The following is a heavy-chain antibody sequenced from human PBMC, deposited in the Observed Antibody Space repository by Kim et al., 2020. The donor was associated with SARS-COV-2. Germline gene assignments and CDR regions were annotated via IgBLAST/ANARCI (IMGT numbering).Heavy chain of an antibody. CDR2: IKHGGDES. CDR3: ARMMALKVHDVPTCNFAA. CDR1: GFNFVAYW. J-gene: IGHJ4*02. Sequence: GGSLRLSCEASGFNFVAYWMSWVRQAPGKGLEWVAYIKHGGDESHYVDSVRGRFIISRDNAKNSVFLQMNNLRAEDTGKYYCARMMALKVHDVPTCNFAAWRQGIQVSLSS. D-gene: IGHD1-1*01. V-gene: IGHV3-7*01.